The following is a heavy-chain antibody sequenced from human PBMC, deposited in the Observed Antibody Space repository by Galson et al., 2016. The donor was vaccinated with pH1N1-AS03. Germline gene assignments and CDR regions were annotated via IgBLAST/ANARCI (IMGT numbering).Heavy chain of an antibody. D-gene: IGHD6-13*01. CDR3: ARVWGAAAGYFDY. V-gene: IGHV2-70*20. CDR1: GFSLTSPGVC. J-gene: IGHJ4*02. CDR2: IDSDDDK. Sequence: PALVKPTQTLTLTCSFSGFSLTSPGVCVTWVRQPPGKALEWLATIDSDDDKYYATSLKTRLTISKDTSKNQVVLTMTNMDPVDTTTYYCARVWGAAAGYFDYWGPRNLVVVSS.